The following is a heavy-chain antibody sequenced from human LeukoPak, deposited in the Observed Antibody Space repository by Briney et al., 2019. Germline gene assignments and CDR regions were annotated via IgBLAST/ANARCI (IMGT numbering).Heavy chain of an antibody. D-gene: IGHD4-23*01. J-gene: IGHJ4*02. V-gene: IGHV3-66*01. CDR2: IYSGGNT. CDR1: GFTVSTNY. CDR3: ARDSGTTVGYFDY. Sequence: GGSLRLSCAAFGFTVSTNYMSWVRQAPGRGLEWVSVIYSGGNTYYADFVKGRFTISRDNSKNTLYLQMNSLRAEDTAVYYCARDSGTTVGYFDYWGQGTLVTVSS.